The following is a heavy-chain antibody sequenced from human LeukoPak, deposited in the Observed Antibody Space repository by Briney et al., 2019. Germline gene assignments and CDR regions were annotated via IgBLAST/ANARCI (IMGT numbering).Heavy chain of an antibody. Sequence: GGSLRLSCEASGFTFSTYWMAWVRQAPGKGLEWVANIKGDESARHQADSVKGRFTISRDNAKKSVYLQMSSLRGEDTAVYYCARHVGGSLDYWGQGTLVTVSS. J-gene: IGHJ4*02. CDR3: ARHVGGSLDY. CDR1: GFTFSTYW. V-gene: IGHV3-7*01. D-gene: IGHD1-26*01. CDR2: IKGDESAR.